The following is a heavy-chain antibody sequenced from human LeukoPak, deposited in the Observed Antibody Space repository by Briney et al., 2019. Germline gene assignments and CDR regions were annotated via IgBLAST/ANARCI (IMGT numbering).Heavy chain of an antibody. CDR1: GYTFTDYY. CDR3: ARVSGGELLDYFDY. V-gene: IGHV1-2*02. D-gene: IGHD1-26*01. Sequence: VASVKVSCKASGYTFTDYYMHWVRQAPGQGLEWMGWLNPNTGGTNYAQKLQGRVTMTRDTSISTAYMELSRLRSDDAAVYYCARVSGGELLDYFDYWGQGTLVTVSS. CDR2: LNPNTGGT. J-gene: IGHJ4*02.